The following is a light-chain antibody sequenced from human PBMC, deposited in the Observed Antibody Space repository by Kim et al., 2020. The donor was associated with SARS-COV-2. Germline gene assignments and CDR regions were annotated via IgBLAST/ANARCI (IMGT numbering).Light chain of an antibody. J-gene: IGKJ4*01. CDR3: QQYNNWHPLT. V-gene: IGKV3-15*01. CDR1: QSVSSN. Sequence: EIVMTQSPATLSVSPGERATLSCRASQSVSSNLAWYQQKPGQAPRLLIYGASTRATGIPARFSGSGSGTEFTLTISSLQSEDFAVYYCQQYNNWHPLTFGGGIKVDIK. CDR2: GAS.